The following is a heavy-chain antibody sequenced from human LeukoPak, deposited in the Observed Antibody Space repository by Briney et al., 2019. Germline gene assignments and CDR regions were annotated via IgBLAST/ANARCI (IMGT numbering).Heavy chain of an antibody. CDR2: IMQDGSET. CDR1: GFSFTTYW. D-gene: IGHD2-8*01. Sequence: GGSLRLSCAASGFSFTTYWMSWVRQAPGKGLEWVASIMQDGSETFYVDSLKGRFTISRDNSKNSLYLQMNSLRAADTAVYYCARAGYCTTNTCSPYYYYMDVWGKGTTVTVSS. J-gene: IGHJ6*03. V-gene: IGHV3-7*04. CDR3: ARAGYCTTNTCSPYYYYMDV.